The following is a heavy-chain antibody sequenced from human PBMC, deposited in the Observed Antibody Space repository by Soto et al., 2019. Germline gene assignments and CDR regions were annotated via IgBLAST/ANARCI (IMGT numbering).Heavy chain of an antibody. CDR3: ASSLAGSGSYYSYY. D-gene: IGHD3-10*01. Sequence: GGSLRLSCAASGFTFSSYGMHWVRQAPGKGLEWVAVIWYDGSNKYYADSVKGRFTISRDNSKNTLYLQMNSLRAEDTAVYYCASSLAGSGSYYSYYWGQGTLVTVSS. CDR2: IWYDGSNK. V-gene: IGHV3-33*01. J-gene: IGHJ4*02. CDR1: GFTFSSYG.